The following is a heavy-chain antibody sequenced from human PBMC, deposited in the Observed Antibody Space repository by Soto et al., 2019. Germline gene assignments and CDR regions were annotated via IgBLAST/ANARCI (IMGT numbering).Heavy chain of an antibody. J-gene: IGHJ6*02. Sequence: SETLSLTCTVSGGAINTGDYYWTWIRQPRGKGLEWIGYIYYSGTTYYNPSLKSRVSLSLDTSKNHFSLRLTSVTAADTAVYYCARGVDFEGFSPYGMDVWGQGTTVTVSS. D-gene: IGHD3-3*01. CDR3: ARGVDFEGFSPYGMDV. V-gene: IGHV4-30-4*01. CDR2: IYYSGTT. CDR1: GGAINTGDYY.